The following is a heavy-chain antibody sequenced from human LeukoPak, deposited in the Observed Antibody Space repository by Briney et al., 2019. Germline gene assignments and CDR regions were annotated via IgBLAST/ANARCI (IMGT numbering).Heavy chain of an antibody. Sequence: SETLSLTCTVSGGSISSYYWSWIRQPPGKGLEWNGYIYYSGSTNYNPSLKSRVTISVDTSKNQFSLKLSSVTAADTAVYYCARVEGRDFWSGSEDYYFDCWGQGTLVTVSS. CDR1: GGSISSYY. V-gene: IGHV4-59*01. D-gene: IGHD3-3*01. CDR2: IYYSGST. J-gene: IGHJ4*02. CDR3: ARVEGRDFWSGSEDYYFDC.